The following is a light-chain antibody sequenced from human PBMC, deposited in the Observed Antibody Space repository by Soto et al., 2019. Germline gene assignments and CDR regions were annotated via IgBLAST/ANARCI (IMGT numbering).Light chain of an antibody. CDR3: QQYYSTPLT. J-gene: IGKJ4*01. CDR1: QSVLYSSNNKNY. CDR2: WAS. Sequence: DIVMTQSPDSLAVSLGERTTINCKSSQSVLYSSNNKNYLAWYQQKPGQPPTLLIYWASTRESGVPDRFSGSGSGTDFTLTISSLQAEDVAFYYCQQYYSTPLTFGGGTKVEIK. V-gene: IGKV4-1*01.